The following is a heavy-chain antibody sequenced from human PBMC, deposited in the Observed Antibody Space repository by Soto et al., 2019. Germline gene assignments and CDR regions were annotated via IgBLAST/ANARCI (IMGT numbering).Heavy chain of an antibody. CDR2: IKQDGSEK. D-gene: IGHD3-22*01. J-gene: IGHJ4*02. V-gene: IGHV3-7*01. CDR1: GFTFSSYW. Sequence: LRLSCAASGFTFSSYWISWVRQAPGKGLEWVANIKQDGSEKYYVDSVKGRFTISRDNAKNSLYLQMNSLRAEDTAVYYCAREGMIYYYDSSGYGLWGQGTLVTVSS. CDR3: AREGMIYYYDSSGYGL.